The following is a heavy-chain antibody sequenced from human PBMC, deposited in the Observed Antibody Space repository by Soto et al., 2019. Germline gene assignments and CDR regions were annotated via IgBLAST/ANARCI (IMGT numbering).Heavy chain of an antibody. D-gene: IGHD4-4*01. CDR2: ISSSGSTI. CDR3: ARDRTVYSNYNYYYYMDV. Sequence: GGSLRLSCAASGFTFSDYYMSWIRQAPGKGLEWVSYISSSGSTIYYADSVKGRFTISRDNAKNSLYLQMNSLRAEDTAVYYCARDRTVYSNYNYYYYMDVWGKGTTVTVSS. J-gene: IGHJ6*03. V-gene: IGHV3-11*01. CDR1: GFTFSDYY.